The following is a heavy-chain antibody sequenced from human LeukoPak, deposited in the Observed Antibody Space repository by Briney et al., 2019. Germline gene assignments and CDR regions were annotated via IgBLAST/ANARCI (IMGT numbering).Heavy chain of an antibody. D-gene: IGHD3-22*01. Sequence: GGSLRLSCAASGFTFSSYWMSWVRQAPGKGLEWVANIKQDGSEIYYVDSVKGRFTISRDNPKKSLYLQMNSLRAEDTAVYYCVRDRGWLSNPGYFDYWGRGTLVTVSS. CDR3: VRDRGWLSNPGYFDY. V-gene: IGHV3-7*01. J-gene: IGHJ4*02. CDR2: IKQDGSEI. CDR1: GFTFSSYW.